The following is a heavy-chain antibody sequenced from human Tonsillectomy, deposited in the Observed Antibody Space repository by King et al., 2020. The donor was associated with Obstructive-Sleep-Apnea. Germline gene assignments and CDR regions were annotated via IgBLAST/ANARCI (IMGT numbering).Heavy chain of an antibody. D-gene: IGHD3-10*01. V-gene: IGHV3-33*01. CDR2: IWYDGSNK. Sequence: VQLVESGGGVVQPGRSLRLSCAASGFTFSSYGMHWVRQAPGKGLEWVAVIWYDGSNKYYADSVKGRFTISRDNSKNTLYLQMNSLRAEDTAVYYCARDGAEGVRGSGGRGGDYYGMDVWGQGTTVTVSS. CDR1: GFTFSSYG. CDR3: ARDGAEGVRGSGGRGGDYYGMDV. J-gene: IGHJ6*02.